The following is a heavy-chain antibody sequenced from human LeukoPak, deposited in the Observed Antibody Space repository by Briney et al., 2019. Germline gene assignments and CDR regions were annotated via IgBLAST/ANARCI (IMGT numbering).Heavy chain of an antibody. D-gene: IGHD3-10*01. CDR1: GYSISSGYY. CDR2: IYHSGST. CDR3: ARGITMVRGAEGMDV. Sequence: SETLSLTCTVSGYSISSGYYWGWIRQPPGKGLEWIGSIYHSGSTYYNPSLKSRVTISVDTSKNQFSLELSSVTAADTAVYYCARGITMVRGAEGMDVWGKGTTVTVSS. J-gene: IGHJ6*03. V-gene: IGHV4-38-2*02.